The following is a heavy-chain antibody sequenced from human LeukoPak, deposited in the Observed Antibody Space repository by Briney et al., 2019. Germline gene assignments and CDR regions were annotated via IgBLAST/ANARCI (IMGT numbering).Heavy chain of an antibody. D-gene: IGHD6-19*01. CDR3: ARVIVAVVGQSDHFDS. CDR1: GFSLRNYW. Sequence: GGSQRLSCTASGFSLRNYWMTWVRQGPGKGLEWVANIEGDARSQYYGDPVKGRFTISRDNAKNSLYLQMDSLRAEDTAIYYCARVIVAVVGQSDHFDSWGPGTVVTVSS. J-gene: IGHJ4*02. CDR2: IEGDARSQ. V-gene: IGHV3-7*03.